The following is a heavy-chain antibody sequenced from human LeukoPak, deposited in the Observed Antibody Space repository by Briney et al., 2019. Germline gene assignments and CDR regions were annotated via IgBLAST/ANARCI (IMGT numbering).Heavy chain of an antibody. CDR1: GFTFSSYG. V-gene: IGHV3-33*01. Sequence: GGSLRLSCAASGFTFSSYGMHWVRQAPGKGLEWVAVIWYDGSNKYCADSVKGRFTISRDNSKNTLYLQMNSLRAEDTAVYYCARSYYDSSGYYSAFDIWGQGTMVTVSS. CDR3: ARSYYDSSGYYSAFDI. CDR2: IWYDGSNK. J-gene: IGHJ3*02. D-gene: IGHD3-22*01.